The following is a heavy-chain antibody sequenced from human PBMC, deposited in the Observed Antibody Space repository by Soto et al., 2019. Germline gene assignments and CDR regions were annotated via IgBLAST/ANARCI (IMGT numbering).Heavy chain of an antibody. CDR1: GYTFPSYG. J-gene: IGHJ3*02. Sequence: VPLVPSGAAVKTPGASVKVSCKASGYTFPSYGISWVRQAPGQGLAWMGWISAYNGNTNYAQKRQGRGTMTTDTSTSTADMELRSLRADDTAVYDCARSEGDWNNDACEIWGEGTMVTVAS. CDR2: ISAYNGNT. V-gene: IGHV1-18*01. D-gene: IGHD1-1*01. CDR3: ARSEGDWNNDACEI.